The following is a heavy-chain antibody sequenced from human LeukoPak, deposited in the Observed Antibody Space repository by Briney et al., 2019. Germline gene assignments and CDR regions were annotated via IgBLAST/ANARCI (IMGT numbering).Heavy chain of an antibody. D-gene: IGHD3-22*01. CDR2: IRYDGSNK. CDR1: GFTFSSYG. Sequence: GGSLRLSCAASGFTFSSYGMHWVRQAPGKGLEWVAVIRYDGSNKYYGDSVKGRFTISRDNSKNTRYLQMNSLRAEDTAVYYCAKDYYYDSSGYYSDRWGQGTLVTVSS. J-gene: IGHJ4*02. V-gene: IGHV3-30*02. CDR3: AKDYYYDSSGYYSDR.